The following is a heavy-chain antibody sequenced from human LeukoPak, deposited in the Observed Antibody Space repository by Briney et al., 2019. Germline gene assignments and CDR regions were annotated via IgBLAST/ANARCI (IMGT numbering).Heavy chain of an antibody. Sequence: SETLSLTCTVSGGSISSGYYWGWIRQPPGKGLEWIGSIYHSGRTFYNPSLKSRVTISVDTSKNQFSLKLTSVTAADTAVYYCARPSADGYNFAYWGQGTLVTVSS. V-gene: IGHV4-38-2*02. D-gene: IGHD5-24*01. CDR2: IYHSGRT. CDR3: ARPSADGYNFAY. J-gene: IGHJ4*02. CDR1: GGSISSGYY.